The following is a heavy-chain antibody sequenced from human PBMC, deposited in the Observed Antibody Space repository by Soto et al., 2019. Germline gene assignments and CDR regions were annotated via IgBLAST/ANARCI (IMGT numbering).Heavy chain of an antibody. V-gene: IGHV4-59*01. CDR1: GGSIGSYY. J-gene: IGHJ4*02. CDR3: ARDFRYAGYDSTGYYYGGHFDY. D-gene: IGHD3-22*01. CDR2: IYYSGST. Sequence: SEALSLTCTVSGGSIGSYYWSWIRQPPGKGLEWIGYIYYSGSTKYNPSLKSRVTISVDTSKNQFSLKLTSLTAADTAVYFCARDFRYAGYDSTGYYYGGHFDYWGQGILVTVSS.